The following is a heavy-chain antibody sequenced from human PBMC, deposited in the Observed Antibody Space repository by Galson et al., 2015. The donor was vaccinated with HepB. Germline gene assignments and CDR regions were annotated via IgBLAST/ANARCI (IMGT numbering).Heavy chain of an antibody. V-gene: IGHV3-74*03. CDR1: AFTFSTYW. CDR2: IKSDGSTDGSK. D-gene: IGHD2-8*01. J-gene: IGHJ4*02. Sequence: SLRLSCAASAFTFSTYWMHWVRQAPGKGLAWVSRIKSDGSTDGSKTYADSVKGRFTISRDNAKNTLYLQMNSLRVEDTAVYYCARGYASVNQHLVDYWGQGALVTVSP. CDR3: ARGYASVNQHLVDY.